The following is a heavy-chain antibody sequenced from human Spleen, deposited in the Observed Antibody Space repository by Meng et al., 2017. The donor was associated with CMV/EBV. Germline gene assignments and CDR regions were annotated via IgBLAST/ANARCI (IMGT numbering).Heavy chain of an antibody. CDR3: ASNGGLAGRLLYY. Sequence: GGSLRLSCSDSEITFSDYYMSWIRQAPGKGLEWVSYISSGGSTIYYADSVKGRFTISRDNGKNSVYLQMNSLRAEDTAVYYCASNGGLAGRLLYYWGRGTPVTVSS. J-gene: IGHJ4*02. V-gene: IGHV3-11*04. D-gene: IGHD2-15*01. CDR1: EITFSDYY. CDR2: ISSGGSTI.